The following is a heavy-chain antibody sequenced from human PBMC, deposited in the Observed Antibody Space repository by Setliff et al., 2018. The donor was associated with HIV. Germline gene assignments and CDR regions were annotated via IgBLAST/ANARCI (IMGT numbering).Heavy chain of an antibody. CDR2: IYYIGTT. CDR3: ARVARGGHSSRWYYFDY. V-gene: IGHV4-39*07. Sequence: SETLSLTCTVSGGSISSSSYYWGWIRQPPGKGLEWIGTIYYIGTTYYNPSLKSRVTISVDTSKNQFSLKVSSVTAADTAVYYCARVARGGHSSRWYYFDYWGQGTLVTVSS. CDR1: GGSISSSSYY. D-gene: IGHD6-13*01. J-gene: IGHJ4*02.